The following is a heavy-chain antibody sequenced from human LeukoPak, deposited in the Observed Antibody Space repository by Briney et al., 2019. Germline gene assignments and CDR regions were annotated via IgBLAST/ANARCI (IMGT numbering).Heavy chain of an antibody. J-gene: IGHJ4*02. CDR2: INPNSGGT. V-gene: IGHV1-2*02. Sequence: ASVKVSCKASGYTFTGYYMHWVRQAPGQGLEWMGWINPNSGGTDYAQKFRGRVTMTRDTSISTAYMELSRLRSDDTAVYYCARSWRFCSGDSCYPIYYWGQGTLVTVSS. D-gene: IGHD2-15*01. CDR3: ARSWRFCSGDSCYPIYY. CDR1: GYTFTGYY.